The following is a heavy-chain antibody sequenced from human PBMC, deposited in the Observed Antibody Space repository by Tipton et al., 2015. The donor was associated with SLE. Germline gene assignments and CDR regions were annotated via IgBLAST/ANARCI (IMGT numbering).Heavy chain of an antibody. CDR1: GFTFSSYA. CDR2: ISGSGGST. V-gene: IGHV3-23*01. Sequence: GSLRLSCAASGFTFSSYAMSWVRQAPGKGLEWVSAISGSGGSTYYADSVKGRFTISRDNSKNTLYLQMNSLRAEDTAVYYCAKDVPADTAMANPDYYYYGMDVWGQGTTVTVSS. CDR3: AKDVPADTAMANPDYYYYGMDV. D-gene: IGHD5-18*01. J-gene: IGHJ6*02.